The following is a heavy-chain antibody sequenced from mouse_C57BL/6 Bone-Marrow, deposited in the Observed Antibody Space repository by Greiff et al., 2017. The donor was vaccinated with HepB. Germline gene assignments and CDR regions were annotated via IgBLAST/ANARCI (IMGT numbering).Heavy chain of an antibody. CDR1: GFTFSSYG. CDR2: ISSGGSYT. J-gene: IGHJ1*03. V-gene: IGHV5-6*01. CDR3: ARKRYGSSYPWYFDV. Sequence: EVKLMESGGDLVKPGGSLKLSCAASGFTFSSYGMSWVRQTPDKRLEWVATISSGGSYTYYPDSVKGRFTISRVNAKNTLYLQMSSLKSEDTAMYYCARKRYGSSYPWYFDVWGTGTTVTVSS. D-gene: IGHD1-1*01.